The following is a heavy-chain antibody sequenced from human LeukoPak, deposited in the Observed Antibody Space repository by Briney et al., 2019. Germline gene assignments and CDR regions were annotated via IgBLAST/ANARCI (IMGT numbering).Heavy chain of an antibody. CDR1: GYSISSGYY. V-gene: IGHV4-38-2*02. Sequence: SETLSLTCTVSGYSISSGYYWGWIRQPPGKGLEWTGSIYHSGSTYYNPSLKSRVTISVDTSKNQFSLKLSSVTAADTAVYYCARHAYYYGSGSYSSWGQGTLVTVSS. J-gene: IGHJ5*02. CDR3: ARHAYYYGSGSYSS. CDR2: IYHSGST. D-gene: IGHD3-10*01.